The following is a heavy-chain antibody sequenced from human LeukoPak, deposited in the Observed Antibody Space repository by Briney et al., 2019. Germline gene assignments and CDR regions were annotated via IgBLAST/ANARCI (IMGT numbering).Heavy chain of an antibody. V-gene: IGHV3-30*01. Sequence: GGYLRLSCAASGFTFSSYAMHWVRQAPGKGLEWVAVISYDGSNKYYADSVKGRFTISRDNSKNTLYLQMNSLRAEDTAVYYCARAKNYYDSSGMGYWGQGTLVTVSS. D-gene: IGHD3-22*01. J-gene: IGHJ4*02. CDR1: GFTFSSYA. CDR3: ARAKNYYDSSGMGY. CDR2: ISYDGSNK.